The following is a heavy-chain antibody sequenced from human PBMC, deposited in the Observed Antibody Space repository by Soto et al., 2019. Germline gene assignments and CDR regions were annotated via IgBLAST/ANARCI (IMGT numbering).Heavy chain of an antibody. J-gene: IGHJ4*02. Sequence: QVQLVESGGGVVQPGRSLRLSCAASGFTFSSYGMHWVRQAPGKGLEWVAVIWYDGSNKYYADSVKGRFTISRDNSKNTLYLQMNSLRAEDTAVYYCARDGRGWCANWGQGTLVTVSS. CDR3: ARDGRGWCAN. CDR2: IWYDGSNK. V-gene: IGHV3-33*01. D-gene: IGHD2-21*01. CDR1: GFTFSSYG.